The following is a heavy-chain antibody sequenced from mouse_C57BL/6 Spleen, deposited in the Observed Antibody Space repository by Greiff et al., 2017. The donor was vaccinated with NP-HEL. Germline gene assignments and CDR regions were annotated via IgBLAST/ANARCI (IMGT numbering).Heavy chain of an antibody. CDR2: IYPGDGDT. J-gene: IGHJ3*01. CDR1: GYAFSSYW. D-gene: IGHD2-4*01. CDR3: ARISYDYDRGFAY. Sequence: VQLQQSGAELVKPGASVKISCKASGYAFSSYWMNWVKQRPGKGLEWIGQIYPGDGDTNYNGKFQGKATLTADKSSSTAYMQLSSLTSEDSAVYFCARISYDYDRGFAYWGQGTLVTVSA. V-gene: IGHV1-80*01.